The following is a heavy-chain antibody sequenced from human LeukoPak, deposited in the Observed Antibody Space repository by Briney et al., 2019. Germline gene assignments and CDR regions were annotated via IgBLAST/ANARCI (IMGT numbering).Heavy chain of an antibody. V-gene: IGHV3-23*01. CDR2: ISGSGDST. J-gene: IGHJ1*01. CDR3: AKNGWGYDFWSSLY. Sequence: GGSLRLSCAGSGSTFSSYAMTWVRQAPGKGLEWVSAISGSGDSTYYADSVKGRFTISRDNSMNTLYLQMNSLRVEDTAIYYCAKNGWGYDFWSSLYWGQGTLVTVSS. CDR1: GSTFSSYA. D-gene: IGHD3-3*01.